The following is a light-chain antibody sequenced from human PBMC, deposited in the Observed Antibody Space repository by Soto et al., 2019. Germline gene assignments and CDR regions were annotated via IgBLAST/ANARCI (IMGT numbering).Light chain of an antibody. CDR1: SSDVGAYNY. V-gene: IGLV2-14*01. J-gene: IGLJ2*01. CDR3: TSYSSSSPVL. Sequence: QSVLTQPASVSGSLGQSITISCTGTSSDVGAYNYVSWYQQHPDKAPNLLIFEVTNRPSGVSGRFSGSKSGITASLSISGLQPEDEADYYCTSYSSSSPVLFGGGTKLTVL. CDR2: EVT.